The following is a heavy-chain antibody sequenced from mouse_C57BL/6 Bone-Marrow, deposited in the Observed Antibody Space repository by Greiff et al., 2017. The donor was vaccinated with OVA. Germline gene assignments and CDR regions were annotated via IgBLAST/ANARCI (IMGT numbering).Heavy chain of an antibody. D-gene: IGHD4-1*01. CDR1: GYTFTSYG. CDR2: IYPRSGNT. Sequence: VKLMESGAELARPGASVKLSCKASGYTFTSYGISWVKQRTGQGLEWIGEIYPRSGNTYYNEKFKGKATLTADKSSSTAYMELRSLTSEDSAVYFCAGGALTGTWGNFDYWGQGTTLTVSS. CDR3: AGGALTGTWGNFDY. J-gene: IGHJ2*01. V-gene: IGHV1-81*01.